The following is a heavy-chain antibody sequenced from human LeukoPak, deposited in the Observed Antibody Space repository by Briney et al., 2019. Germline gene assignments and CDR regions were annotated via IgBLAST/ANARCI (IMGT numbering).Heavy chain of an antibody. V-gene: IGHV3-21*06. Sequence: GGSLRLSCVASGFTFRIYSMNWVRQAPGKGLEWVASMSSSSSFITYADSIKGRFTISRDNAKNSLYLQMNSLRAEDTAVYYCVKNRQSSSSDLDYWGQGTLVTVSS. CDR3: VKNRQSSSSDLDY. CDR1: GFTFRIYS. CDR2: MSSSSSFI. D-gene: IGHD6-6*01. J-gene: IGHJ4*02.